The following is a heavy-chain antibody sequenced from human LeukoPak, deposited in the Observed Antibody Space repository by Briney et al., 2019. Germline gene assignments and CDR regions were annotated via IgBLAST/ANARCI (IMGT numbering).Heavy chain of an antibody. J-gene: IGHJ4*02. D-gene: IGHD2-21*02. CDR3: AKGSCGADCFPDY. CDR2: INSDGSST. Sequence: GGSLRLSCAASGFTFSSYWMHWVRQAPGKGLVWVSRINSDGSSTSYADSVKGRFTISRDNAKNTLYLQMNSLRAEDTAVYYCAKGSCGADCFPDYWGQGTLVTVSS. V-gene: IGHV3-74*01. CDR1: GFTFSSYW.